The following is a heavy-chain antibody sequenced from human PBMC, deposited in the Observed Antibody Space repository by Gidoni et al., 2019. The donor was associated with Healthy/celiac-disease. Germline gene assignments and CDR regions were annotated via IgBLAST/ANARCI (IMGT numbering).Heavy chain of an antibody. CDR2: FDPEDGET. CDR3: ATDAGSTGRIMITFGGVIAHPGAFDI. D-gene: IGHD3-16*02. Sequence: QVQLVQSGAEVKKPGASVKVSCKVSGYTLPELPMPWVRQAPGKGLEWMGGFDPEDGETIYAQKFQGRVTMTEDTSTDTAYMELSSLRSEDTAVYYCATDAGSTGRIMITFGGVIAHPGAFDIWGQGTMVTVSS. J-gene: IGHJ3*02. CDR1: GYTLPELP. V-gene: IGHV1-24*01.